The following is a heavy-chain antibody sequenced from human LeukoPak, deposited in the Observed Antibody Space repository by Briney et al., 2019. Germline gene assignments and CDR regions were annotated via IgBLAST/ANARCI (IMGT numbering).Heavy chain of an antibody. V-gene: IGHV1-69*06. CDR1: GGIFRDDG. CDR2: IIPVFDTT. D-gene: IGHD3-10*01. J-gene: IGHJ6*03. CDR3: AKLIDYYNPNLQHYYYMDV. Sequence: SVKVSCRASGGIFRDDGFNWVRQAPGQGLEWMGAIIPVFDTTIYAQKFQGRVTINVDKSTSTVYMELSSLRSEDTAVYYCAKLIDYYNPNLQHYYYMDVWGQGTTVTVSS.